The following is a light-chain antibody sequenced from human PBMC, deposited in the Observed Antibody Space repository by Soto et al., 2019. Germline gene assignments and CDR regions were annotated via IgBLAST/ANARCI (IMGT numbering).Light chain of an antibody. J-gene: IGKJ5*01. CDR2: GAS. V-gene: IGKV3-20*01. CDR3: QHYGTSPPIA. Sequence: TLSCRASQSVGTSLAWYQQKPGQAPRLLIYGASNRANGIPDRFSGSGSGTDFTLTISRVEPEDFAVYYCQHYGTSPPIAFGQGTRLEIK. CDR1: QSVGTS.